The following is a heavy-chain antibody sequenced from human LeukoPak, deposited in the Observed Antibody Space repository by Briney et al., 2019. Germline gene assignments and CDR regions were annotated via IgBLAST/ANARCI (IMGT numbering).Heavy chain of an antibody. Sequence: SETLSLTCTVSGYSISSGYYWGWIRQPPGKGLEWIGSIYHSGSTYYNPSLKSRVTISVDTSKNQFSLKLSSVTAADTAVYYCARVPYDYVWGSYRLDYWGQGTLVTVSS. J-gene: IGHJ4*02. CDR2: IYHSGST. V-gene: IGHV4-38-2*02. CDR3: ARVPYDYVWGSYRLDY. CDR1: GYSISSGYY. D-gene: IGHD3-16*02.